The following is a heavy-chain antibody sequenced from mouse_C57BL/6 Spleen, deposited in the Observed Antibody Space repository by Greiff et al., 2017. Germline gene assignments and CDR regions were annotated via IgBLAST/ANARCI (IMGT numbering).Heavy chain of an antibody. CDR1: GYAFSSSW. Sequence: QVQLQQSGPELVKPGASVKISCKASGYAFSSSWMNWVKQRPGQGLEWIGRIYPGDGDTNYNGKFKGKATLTADKSSSTAYMQLSSLTSEDSAVYFCAYSNYDWYFDVWGTGTTVTVSS. V-gene: IGHV1-82*01. J-gene: IGHJ1*03. CDR2: IYPGDGDT. CDR3: AYSNYDWYFDV. D-gene: IGHD2-5*01.